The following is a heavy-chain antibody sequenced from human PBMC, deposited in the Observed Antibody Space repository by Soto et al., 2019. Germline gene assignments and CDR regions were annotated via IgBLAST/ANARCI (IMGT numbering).Heavy chain of an antibody. Sequence: SVKVSCKASGFTFTSSAVQWVRQARGQRLEWIGWIVVGSGNTNYAQKFQERVTITRDMSTSTAYMELSSLRSEDTAVYYCAARPDSYDWSSLDVWGQGTTVTVSS. CDR3: AARPDSYDWSSLDV. J-gene: IGHJ6*02. CDR2: IVVGSGNT. CDR1: GFTFTSSA. V-gene: IGHV1-58*01. D-gene: IGHD3-9*01.